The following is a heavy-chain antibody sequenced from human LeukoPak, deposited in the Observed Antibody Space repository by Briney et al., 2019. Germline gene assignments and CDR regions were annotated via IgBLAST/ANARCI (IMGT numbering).Heavy chain of an antibody. CDR2: ISGSGGST. CDR3: AKFRSLWFGDLFDY. D-gene: IGHD3-10*01. V-gene: IGHV3-23*01. Sequence: GGSLKLSCAASGFTFRSYAMSWVRQAPGKGLEWVSAISGSGGSTYYADSVKGRFTISRDNSKNTLYLQMDSLRAEDTAVYYCAKFRSLWFGDLFDYWGQGTLVTVSS. J-gene: IGHJ4*02. CDR1: GFTFRSYA.